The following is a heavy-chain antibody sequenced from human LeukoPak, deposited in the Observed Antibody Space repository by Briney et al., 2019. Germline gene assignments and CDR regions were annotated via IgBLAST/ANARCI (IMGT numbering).Heavy chain of an antibody. V-gene: IGHV1-2*02. CDR1: GYTFTGYY. Sequence: GASVKVSCKASGYTFTGYYMHWVRQAPGQGLEWMGWINPNSGGTNYAQKFQGRVTMTTDTSISTAYMDLSRLRSADTAVYYCATIPITTAEHHSWGQGTLVTVSS. CDR2: INPNSGGT. CDR3: ATIPITTAEHHS. J-gene: IGHJ4*02. D-gene: IGHD6-13*01.